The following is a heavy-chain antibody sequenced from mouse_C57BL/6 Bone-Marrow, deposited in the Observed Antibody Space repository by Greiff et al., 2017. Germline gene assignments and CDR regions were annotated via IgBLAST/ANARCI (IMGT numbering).Heavy chain of an antibody. CDR1: GFTFSSYG. CDR2: ISSGGSYT. Sequence: EVHLVESGGDLVKPGGSLKLSCAASGFTFSSYGMSWVRQTPDKRLEWVATISSGGSYTYYPDSVKGRFTISRDNAKNTLYLQMSSLKSEDTAMYYCARRYYGSSYLYAMDYWGQGTSVTVSS. D-gene: IGHD1-1*01. CDR3: ARRYYGSSYLYAMDY. V-gene: IGHV5-6*01. J-gene: IGHJ4*01.